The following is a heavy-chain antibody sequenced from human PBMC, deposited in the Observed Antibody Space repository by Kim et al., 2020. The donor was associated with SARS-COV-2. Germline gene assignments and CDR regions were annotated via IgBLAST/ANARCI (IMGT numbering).Heavy chain of an antibody. J-gene: IGHJ4*02. V-gene: IGHV1-3*01. Sequence: ASVKVSCKASGYTFTSYAMHWVRQAPGQRLEWMGWINAGNGNTKYSQKFQGRVTITRDTSASTAYMELSSLRSEDTAVYYCAYSRPFYGDYLNFDYWGQGTLVTVSS. D-gene: IGHD4-17*01. CDR2: INAGNGNT. CDR1: GYTFTSYA. CDR3: AYSRPFYGDYLNFDY.